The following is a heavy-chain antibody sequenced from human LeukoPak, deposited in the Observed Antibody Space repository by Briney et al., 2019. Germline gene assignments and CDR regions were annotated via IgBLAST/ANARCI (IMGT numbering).Heavy chain of an antibody. CDR3: ARLRSTYCSGGSCPHQPNY. J-gene: IGHJ4*02. V-gene: IGHV4-39*01. D-gene: IGHD2-15*01. CDR2: IHNSGST. CDR1: GASISSYY. Sequence: SETLSLTCTVSGASISSYYWSWIRQPPGKGLEWIGSIHNSGSTYYNPSLKSRVTISVRTSKNQFSLKLSSVTAADTALYYCARLRSTYCSGGSCPHQPNYWGQGTLVTVSS.